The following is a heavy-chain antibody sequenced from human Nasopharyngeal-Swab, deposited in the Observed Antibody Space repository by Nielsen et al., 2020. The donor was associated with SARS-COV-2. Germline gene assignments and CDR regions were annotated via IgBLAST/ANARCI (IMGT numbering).Heavy chain of an antibody. V-gene: IGHV4-59*08. Sequence: SETLSLTCTVSGGSISSYYWSWIRQPPGKGLEWIGYIYYSGSTNYNPSLKSRVTISVDTSKNQFSLKLSSVTAADTAVYYCARHQGGLGIVPAAEFDYWGQGTLVTVSS. CDR1: GGSISSYY. CDR3: ARHQGGLGIVPAAEFDY. CDR2: IYYSGST. D-gene: IGHD2-2*01. J-gene: IGHJ4*02.